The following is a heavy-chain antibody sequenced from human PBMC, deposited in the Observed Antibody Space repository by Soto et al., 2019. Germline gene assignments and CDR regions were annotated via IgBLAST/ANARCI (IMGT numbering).Heavy chain of an antibody. J-gene: IGHJ4*02. V-gene: IGHV1-69*13. D-gene: IGHD3-9*01. CDR1: GGTFSSYA. CDR3: ARGEGGYFDWLQFDY. Sequence: GASVKVSCKASGGTFSSYAISWVRQAPGQGLEWMGGIIPIFGTANYAQKFQGRVTITADESTSTAYMELSSLRSEDTAVYYCARGEGGYFDWLQFDYWGQGALVTVSS. CDR2: IIPIFGTA.